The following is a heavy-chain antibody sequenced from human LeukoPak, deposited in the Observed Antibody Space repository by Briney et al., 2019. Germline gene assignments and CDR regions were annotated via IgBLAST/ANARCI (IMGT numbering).Heavy chain of an antibody. CDR2: IYYSGST. CDR3: ARSGYSYGYFLGKFDY. V-gene: IGHV4-31*03. CDR1: GGSISSGGYY. D-gene: IGHD5-18*01. Sequence: PSQTLSLTCTVSGGSISSGGYYWSWIRQHPGKGLEWIGDIYYSGSTYYNPSLKSRVTISVDTSKNQFSLKLSSVTAADTAVYYCARSGYSYGYFLGKFDYWGQGTLVTVSS. J-gene: IGHJ4*02.